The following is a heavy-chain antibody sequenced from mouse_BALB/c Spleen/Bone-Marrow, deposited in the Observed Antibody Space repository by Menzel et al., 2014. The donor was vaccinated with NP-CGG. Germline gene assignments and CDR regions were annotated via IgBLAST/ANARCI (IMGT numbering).Heavy chain of an antibody. CDR3: ARGYYDDY. V-gene: IGHV7-3*02. CDR2: IRNKANGYTT. CDR1: GFTFTDYF. D-gene: IGHD2-4*01. Sequence: EVNLVESGGGLVQPGGSLRLSCATSGFTFTDYFMTWVRQPPGKALEWLGFIRNKANGYTTEYSAPVKGRFTISRNNSQSILYLQMNTLRAEDSATYYCARGYYDDYWGQGTTLTVSS. J-gene: IGHJ2*01.